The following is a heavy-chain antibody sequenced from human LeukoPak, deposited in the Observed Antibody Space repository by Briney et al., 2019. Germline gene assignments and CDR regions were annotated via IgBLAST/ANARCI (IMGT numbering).Heavy chain of an antibody. CDR1: GGSISSYY. Sequence: SQTLSLTCTVSGGSISSYYWSWIRQPPGKGLEWIGYIYYSGSTNYNPSLKSRVTISVDTSKNQFSLKLSSVTAADTAVYYCARNYGDYGMDVWGQGTTVTVSS. V-gene: IGHV4-59*08. J-gene: IGHJ6*02. CDR3: ARNYGDYGMDV. D-gene: IGHD4-17*01. CDR2: IYYSGST.